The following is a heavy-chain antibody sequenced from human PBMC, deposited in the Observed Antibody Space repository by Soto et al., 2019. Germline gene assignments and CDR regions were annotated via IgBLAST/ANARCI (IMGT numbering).Heavy chain of an antibody. J-gene: IGHJ4*02. V-gene: IGHV3-7*04. CDR3: GRGDGFVTNR. CDR2: IKGDGSEK. CDR1: GVTFSVTW. Sequence: EVQLVESGGALVQPGGSLRLSCAASGVTFSVTWMTWVRQAPGKGLEWVATIKGDGSEKHYVDSVKGRFTISRDNAKNSVYLQMNSLRVDDTAVYYCGRGDGFVTNRWGQGTLVTVSS. D-gene: IGHD2-21*02.